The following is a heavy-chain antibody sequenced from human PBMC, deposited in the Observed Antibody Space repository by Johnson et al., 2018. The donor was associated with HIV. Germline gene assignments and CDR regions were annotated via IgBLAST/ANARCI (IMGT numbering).Heavy chain of an antibody. CDR3: AREGGDGYSPSAFDI. D-gene: IGHD5-24*01. Sequence: VHLVESGGGLVQPGGSLRLSCVVSGFTFSDYYMDWVRQAPGKGLEWVGRTTDKLNSYTTKYAASVKGRFTISRDDSKKSLYLQINSLRTEDTAVYYCAREGGDGYSPSAFDIWGQGTMVTV. V-gene: IGHV3-72*01. CDR1: GFTFSDYY. J-gene: IGHJ3*02. CDR2: TTDKLNSYTT.